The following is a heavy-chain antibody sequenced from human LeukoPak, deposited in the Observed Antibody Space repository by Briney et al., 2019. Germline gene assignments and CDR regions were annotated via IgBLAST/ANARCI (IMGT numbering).Heavy chain of an antibody. CDR3: ARVDSSGYYLLWYFDL. Sequence: GGSLRLSCAASGFIFRNYSMTWVRQAPGKGREWVSYISSSSSTIDYADSVKGRFTISRDNAKKSLYLQMDSLRAEDTAVYYCARVDSSGYYLLWYFDLWGRGTLVTVSS. J-gene: IGHJ2*01. D-gene: IGHD3-22*01. CDR2: ISSSSSTI. CDR1: GFIFRNYS. V-gene: IGHV3-48*01.